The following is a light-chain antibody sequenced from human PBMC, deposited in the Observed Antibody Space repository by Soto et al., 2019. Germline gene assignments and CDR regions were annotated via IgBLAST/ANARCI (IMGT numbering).Light chain of an antibody. CDR3: QQYGPPRYT. CDR2: GAS. V-gene: IGKV3-20*01. J-gene: IGKJ2*01. CDR1: QSFSSSY. Sequence: EIVLTQSPGTLSLSPGERATLSCRASQSFSSSYLAWYQQKPGQAPRLLMYGASRRATGIPDRFSGSASGPDFNLTISRLEPEDFAVYYCQQYGPPRYTFGKGTKLEIK.